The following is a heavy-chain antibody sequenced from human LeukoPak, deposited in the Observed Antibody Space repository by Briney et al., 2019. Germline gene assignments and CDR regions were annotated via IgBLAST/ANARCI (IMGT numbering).Heavy chain of an antibody. CDR1: GFTFSSYG. J-gene: IGHJ4*02. V-gene: IGHV3-30*03. CDR2: ISYDGSNK. Sequence: PGGSLRLSCAASGFTFSSYGMHWVRQAPGKRLELVAGISYDGSNKYYADSVKGRFTISRDNSRNTLYLQMNSLRGDDTAVYYCADSSGWYYFDYWGQGTLVTVSS. CDR3: ADSSGWYYFDY. D-gene: IGHD6-19*01.